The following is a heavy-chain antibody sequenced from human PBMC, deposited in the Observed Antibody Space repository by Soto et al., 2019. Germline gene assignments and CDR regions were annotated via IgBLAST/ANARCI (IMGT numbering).Heavy chain of an antibody. J-gene: IGHJ4*02. CDR3: TGDRSHYDILTAYDY. CDR1: GFPFNTYS. Sequence: EVQLVESGGGLVKPGGSLRLSCAASGFPFNTYSMNWVRQAPGKGLEWVSSIGSSSNYIYYADSVKGRFTISRDNAKNSLDLQMSSLRAEDTAVYYCTGDRSHYDILTAYDYWGQGTLVTVSS. V-gene: IGHV3-21*01. D-gene: IGHD3-9*01. CDR2: IGSSSNYI.